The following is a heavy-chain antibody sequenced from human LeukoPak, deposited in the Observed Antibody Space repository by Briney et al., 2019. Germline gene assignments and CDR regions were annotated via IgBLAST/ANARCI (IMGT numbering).Heavy chain of an antibody. Sequence: QPGGSLRPSCAASGFTVSSKYMNWVRQPPGKGLEWVAVISYDGRNEHYADSVKGRFTISRDNSKNTVFLQMNTLRTEDTAVYFCAKDKPIDYWGQGTLVTVSS. V-gene: IGHV3-30*18. CDR1: GFTVSSKY. D-gene: IGHD1-14*01. CDR3: AKDKPIDY. CDR2: ISYDGRNE. J-gene: IGHJ4*02.